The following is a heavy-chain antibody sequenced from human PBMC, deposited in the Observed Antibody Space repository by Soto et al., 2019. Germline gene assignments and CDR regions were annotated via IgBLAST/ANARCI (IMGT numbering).Heavy chain of an antibody. CDR1: GGTFSSYA. J-gene: IGHJ6*02. V-gene: IGHV1-69*06. CDR2: IIPIFGTA. CDR3: ARDGLTSGGYYYGMDV. Sequence: QVQLVQSGAEVKKPGSSVKVSCKASGGTFSSYAISWVRQAPGQGLEWMGGIIPIFGTANYAQKFQGRVTITEDKTTSTAYMELSSLRSENRAVYYCARDGLTSGGYYYGMDVWGQGTTVTVSS. D-gene: IGHD3-16*01.